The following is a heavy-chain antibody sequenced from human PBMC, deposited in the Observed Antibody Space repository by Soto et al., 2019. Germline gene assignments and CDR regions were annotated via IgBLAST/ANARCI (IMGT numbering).Heavy chain of an antibody. V-gene: IGHV1-69*01. Sequence: QVQLVQSGAEVKKPGSSVKVSCKASGGTFSSYAISWVRQAPGQGLEWMGGIIPIFGTANYAQKFQGRVTITADEYTSTAYMELSSLRSEDTAVYYCARDEGGIVVVPAAMYYYGMDVWGQGTTVTVSS. J-gene: IGHJ6*02. D-gene: IGHD2-2*01. CDR2: IIPIFGTA. CDR3: ARDEGGIVVVPAAMYYYGMDV. CDR1: GGTFSSYA.